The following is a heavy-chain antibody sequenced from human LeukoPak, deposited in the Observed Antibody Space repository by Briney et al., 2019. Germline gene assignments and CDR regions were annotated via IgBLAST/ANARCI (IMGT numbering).Heavy chain of an antibody. CDR2: IYSGDRT. Sequence: PGGSLRLSCEVSGISVRGSYMSWVRQAPGKGLEWVSVIYSGDRTYYAESVKGRFTISRDTSKNTLYLQMNNLRADDTARYYCTRDPTGTTWSENDYWGQGTLVTISS. D-gene: IGHD6-13*01. J-gene: IGHJ4*02. CDR3: TRDPTGTTWSENDY. CDR1: GISVRGSY. V-gene: IGHV3-53*01.